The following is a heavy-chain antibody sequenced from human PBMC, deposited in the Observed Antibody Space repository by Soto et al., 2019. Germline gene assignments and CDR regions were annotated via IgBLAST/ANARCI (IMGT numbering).Heavy chain of an antibody. CDR2: INTDGSST. CDR1: RFTFSSYW. Sequence: EVQLVESGGGLVQPGGSLRLSCAASRFTFSSYWMHWVRQAPGKGLVWVSRINTDGSSTNYADSVKGRFTISRDNAKNTLYLQMNSLRAEDTAVYYCSREAYSRRDYFDYWGQGTLVTVSS. CDR3: SREAYSRRDYFDY. J-gene: IGHJ4*02. V-gene: IGHV3-74*01. D-gene: IGHD6-13*01.